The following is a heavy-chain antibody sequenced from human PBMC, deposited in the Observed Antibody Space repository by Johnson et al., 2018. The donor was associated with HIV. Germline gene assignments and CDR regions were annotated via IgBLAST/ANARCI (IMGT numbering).Heavy chain of an antibody. CDR2: ISWNSGSI. D-gene: IGHD3-9*01. V-gene: IGHV3-9*01. J-gene: IGHJ3*02. CDR1: GFTFDDYA. Sequence: VQLVESGGGLVQPGRFLRLSCAASGFTFDDYAMHWVRQAPGKGLGWVSGISWNSGSIGYADSVKGRFTISRDNAKNSLYLQMNSLRAEDTALYYCAVSVLTGRRPDDAFDIWGQGTMVTVSS. CDR3: AVSVLTGRRPDDAFDI.